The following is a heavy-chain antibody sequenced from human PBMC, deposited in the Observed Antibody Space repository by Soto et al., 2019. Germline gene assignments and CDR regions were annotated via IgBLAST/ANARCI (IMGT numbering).Heavy chain of an antibody. D-gene: IGHD2-15*01. CDR3: AHRPSYCSGGSCYAGFDY. V-gene: IGHV2-5*02. CDR2: IYWDDDK. CDR1: GFSLSTSGVG. Sequence: QITLKESGPTLVKPTQTLTLTCTFSGFSLSTSGVGVGWIRQPPGKALEWLALIYWDDDKCYSTSLKSRLTITKQTSKKPVVLTISNMDPVDTATFYCAHRPSYCSGGSCYAGFDYWGQGTLVPVSS. J-gene: IGHJ4*02.